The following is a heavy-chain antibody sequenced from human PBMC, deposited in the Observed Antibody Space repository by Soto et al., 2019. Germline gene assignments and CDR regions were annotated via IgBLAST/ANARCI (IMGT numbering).Heavy chain of an antibody. Sequence: EVQLVESGGGLVKPGGSLRLSCAASGFTFSSYSMNWVRQAPGQGLEWVSSISGSGNYTHYADFLRGRFTIYRDNAKTSLYLQMNSLRAEDTAVYYCAREGINNYNEYYFDSWGQGAVVTVSS. CDR2: ISGSGNYT. CDR3: AREGINNYNEYYFDS. D-gene: IGHD4-4*01. V-gene: IGHV3-21*01. J-gene: IGHJ4*02. CDR1: GFTFSSYS.